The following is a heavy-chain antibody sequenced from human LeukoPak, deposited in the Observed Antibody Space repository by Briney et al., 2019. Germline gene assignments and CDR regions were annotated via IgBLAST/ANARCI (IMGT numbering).Heavy chain of an antibody. D-gene: IGHD3-10*01. V-gene: IGHV3-23*01. CDR2: ISGSGGST. CDR1: GFTFSNAW. J-gene: IGHJ6*02. Sequence: GGSLRLSCAASGFTFSNAWMSWVHQAPGKGLEWVSAISGSGGSTYYADSVKGRFTISRDNSKNTLYLQMNSLRAEDTAVYYCAKELLLWFGESPYGMDVWGQGTTVTVSS. CDR3: AKELLLWFGESPYGMDV.